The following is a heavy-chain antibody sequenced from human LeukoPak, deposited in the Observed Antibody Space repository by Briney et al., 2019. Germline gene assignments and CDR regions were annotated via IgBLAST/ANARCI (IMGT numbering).Heavy chain of an antibody. Sequence: SAKVSCKASGGTFNNYAISWVRQAPGQGLEWMGGIIPIFGTTNHAQKFQDRITITADESTSTAYMELSSLRSEDTAVYYCVRDRLDDYGDYVDVFDIWGQGTMVTVSS. CDR1: GGTFNNYA. D-gene: IGHD4-17*01. CDR3: VRDRLDDYGDYVDVFDI. V-gene: IGHV1-69*13. CDR2: IIPIFGTT. J-gene: IGHJ3*02.